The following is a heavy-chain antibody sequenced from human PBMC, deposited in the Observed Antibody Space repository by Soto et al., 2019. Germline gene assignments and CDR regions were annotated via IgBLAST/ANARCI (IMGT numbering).Heavy chain of an antibody. D-gene: IGHD2-2*02. CDR1: GGSISSSNW. CDR3: VVVPAAILSSYYFDY. CDR2: IYHSGST. Sequence: QVQLQESGPGLVKPSGTLSLTCAVSGGSISSSNWWSWVRQPPGKGLEWIGEIYHSGSTNYNPSLKSRVTISVDKSKNQFSPKLSSVTAADTAVYYCVVVPAAILSSYYFDYWGQGTLVTVSS. J-gene: IGHJ4*02. V-gene: IGHV4-4*02.